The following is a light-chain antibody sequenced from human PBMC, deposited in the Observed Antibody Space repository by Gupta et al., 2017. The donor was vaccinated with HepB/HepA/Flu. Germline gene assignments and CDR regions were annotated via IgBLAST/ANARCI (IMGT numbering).Light chain of an antibody. CDR1: NSNIGSNS. J-gene: IGLJ3*02. CDR2: GND. V-gene: IGLV1-44*01. CDR3: ATWDDSRNGWV. Sequence: QSVLTQPPSASGPPGQRVTISCSGSNSNIGSNSVNWYQHLPGTAPKVLIYGNDQRPSGVPDRFSGSKSGTSASLAISGLQSEDEADYYCATWDDSRNGWVFGGGTKLTVL.